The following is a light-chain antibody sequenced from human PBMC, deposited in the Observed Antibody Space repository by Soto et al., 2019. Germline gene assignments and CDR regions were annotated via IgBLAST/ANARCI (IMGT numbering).Light chain of an antibody. J-gene: IGLJ3*02. CDR1: SSDFGNYNL. V-gene: IGLV2-14*02. Sequence: QSALTQPASVSGSPGQSITISCTGTSSDFGNYNLVSWYQQHPGKVPKLILFEVNKRPSGVSGRFSGSKSGNTASLAISGLRSDDEADYYCVAWDDSLSGWVFGGGTKVTVL. CDR3: VAWDDSLSGWV. CDR2: EVN.